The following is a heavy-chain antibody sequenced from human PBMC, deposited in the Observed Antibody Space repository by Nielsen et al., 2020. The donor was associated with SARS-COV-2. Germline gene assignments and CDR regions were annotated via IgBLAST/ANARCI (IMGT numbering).Heavy chain of an antibody. J-gene: IGHJ6*02. CDR3: AKSSGSGIGMDV. Sequence: GESLKISCAASGFTFSSYGMHWVRQAPGKGLEWVSAISGSGGSTYYADSVKGRFTISRDNSKNTLYLQMNSLRAEDTAVYYCAKSSGSGIGMDVWGQGTTVTVSS. CDR1: GFTFSSYG. V-gene: IGHV3-23*01. D-gene: IGHD3-10*01. CDR2: ISGSGGST.